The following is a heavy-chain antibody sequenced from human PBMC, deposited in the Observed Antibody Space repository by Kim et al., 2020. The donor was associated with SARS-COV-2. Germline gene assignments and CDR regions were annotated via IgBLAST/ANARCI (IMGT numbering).Heavy chain of an antibody. CDR1: GGSISSYY. CDR2: IYYSGST. Sequence: SETLSLTCTVSGGSISSYYWSWIRQPPGKGLEWIGYIYYSGSTNYNPSLKSRVTISVDTSKNQFSLKLSSVTAADTAVYYCARGGGSFGEQLWANWFDPWGQGTLVTVSS. J-gene: IGHJ5*02. D-gene: IGHD5-18*01. V-gene: IGHV4-59*01. CDR3: ARGGGSFGEQLWANWFDP.